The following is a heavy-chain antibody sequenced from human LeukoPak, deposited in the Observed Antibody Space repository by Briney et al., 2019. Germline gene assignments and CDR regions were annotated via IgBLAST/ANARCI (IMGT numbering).Heavy chain of an antibody. J-gene: IGHJ4*02. D-gene: IGHD3-3*01. CDR1: GGSISSGDYY. V-gene: IGHV4-30-4*08. Sequence: PSETLSLTCTVSGGSISSGDYYWSWIRQPPGKGQEWIGYIYHSGNTYYNPSLKSRLTISVDTPRNQFSLKLRSVTAADTAVYYCARGGTRITIVGVVINDFDYWGQGTLVTVSS. CDR3: ARGGTRITIVGVVINDFDY. CDR2: IYHSGNT.